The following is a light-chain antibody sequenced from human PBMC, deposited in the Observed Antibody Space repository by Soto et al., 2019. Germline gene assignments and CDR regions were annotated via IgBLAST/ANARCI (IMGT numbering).Light chain of an antibody. CDR1: QSIGSW. Sequence: DIQMTQSPSTLYSSVGDGVTITCRASQSIGSWLAWDPQKPGKAPKLLIYKATNLQSGVPSRFSGSGSGTDFSLTISSLQPVDSATYFCQQYNDFQYTFGPGTKLEI. V-gene: IGKV1-5*03. J-gene: IGKJ2*01. CDR3: QQYNDFQYT. CDR2: KAT.